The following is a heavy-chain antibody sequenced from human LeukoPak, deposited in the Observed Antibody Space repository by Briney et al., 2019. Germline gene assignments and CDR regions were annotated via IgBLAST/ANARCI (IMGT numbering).Heavy chain of an antibody. CDR1: GLTFISYS. D-gene: IGHD3-22*01. CDR2: ISISSSYI. CDR3: ARVHYYDSSGYGRAALDI. Sequence: GGSLRLSCAAFGLTFISYSMNWVRQAPGGGVGWVSSISISSSYIYYADSVKGRFTISSDNAQNSLYLQMNSLRAEDTAVYYCARVHYYDSSGYGRAALDIWGQGTMVTVSS. J-gene: IGHJ3*02. V-gene: IGHV3-21*01.